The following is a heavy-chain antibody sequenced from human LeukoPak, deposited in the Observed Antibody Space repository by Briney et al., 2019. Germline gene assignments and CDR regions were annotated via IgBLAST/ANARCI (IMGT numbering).Heavy chain of an antibody. D-gene: IGHD6-13*01. CDR3: ARANQQLSDLDY. Sequence: SETLSLTCTVSGGSISSYHWSWIRQPPGKGLEWIGYIYYSGSANYNPSLKSRVIISVDTSKNQFSLKLTSVTAADTAVYYCARANQQLSDLDYWGQGTLVTVSS. V-gene: IGHV4-59*01. J-gene: IGHJ4*02. CDR2: IYYSGSA. CDR1: GGSISSYH.